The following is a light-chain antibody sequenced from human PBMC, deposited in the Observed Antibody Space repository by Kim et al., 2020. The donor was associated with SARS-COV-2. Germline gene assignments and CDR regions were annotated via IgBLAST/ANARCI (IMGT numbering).Light chain of an antibody. Sequence: GRNVTLACSGRSSNIGNNYVSWYQQLPGTAPKLLIYDNNKRPSGIPDRFSGSKSGTSATLGITGLQTGDEADYYCGTWDSSLSAYVFGTGTKVTVL. CDR1: SSNIGNNY. CDR3: GTWDSSLSAYV. J-gene: IGLJ1*01. CDR2: DNN. V-gene: IGLV1-51*01.